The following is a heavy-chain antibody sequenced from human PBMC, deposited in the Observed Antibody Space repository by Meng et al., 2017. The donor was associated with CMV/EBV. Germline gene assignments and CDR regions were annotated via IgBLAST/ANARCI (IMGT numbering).Heavy chain of an antibody. D-gene: IGHD4-11*01. CDR3: ARATIWNYSNYGCAFDP. CDR2: INHSGST. J-gene: IGHJ5*02. V-gene: IGHV4-34*01. Sequence: SETLSLTCAVYGGSFSGYYWSWIRQPPGKGLEWIGEINHSGSTNYNPSLKSRVTISVDTSKNQFSLKLSSVTAADTAVYYCARATIWNYSNYGCAFDPWGQGTLVTVSS. CDR1: GGSFSGYY.